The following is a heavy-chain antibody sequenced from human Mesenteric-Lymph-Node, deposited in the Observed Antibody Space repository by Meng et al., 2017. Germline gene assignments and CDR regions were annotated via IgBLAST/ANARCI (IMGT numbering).Heavy chain of an antibody. D-gene: IGHD6-6*01. CDR2: IYYSGST. CDR3: ARGNEYSSSPWFDP. Sequence: QLQLQESGPRLGRPSETLSLTCSVSGDSISGNSYYWGWIRQPPGKGLEWIGSIYYSGSTYYNPSLKSRLNISVDTSMNRFSLKLRFVTAADTAVYYCARGNEYSSSPWFDPWGQGILVVASS. J-gene: IGHJ5*02. CDR1: GDSISGNSYY. V-gene: IGHV4-39*01.